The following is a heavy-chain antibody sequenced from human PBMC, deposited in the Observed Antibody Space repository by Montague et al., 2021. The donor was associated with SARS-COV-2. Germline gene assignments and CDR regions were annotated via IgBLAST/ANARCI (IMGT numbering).Heavy chain of an antibody. J-gene: IGHJ4*02. D-gene: IGHD3-10*01. CDR1: GASMSPYH. V-gene: IGHV4-59*03. CDR3: ATSQGGRYYWADYYFDY. Sequence: SETLSLTYAVTGASMSPYHLSWIRQPPGKGLEWIGNLHHSGATNYNPSLESRVTMSVDTSNNQFSLNLFSVTAADTAVYFCATSQGGRYYWADYYFDYWGQGILVTVSA. CDR2: LHHSGAT.